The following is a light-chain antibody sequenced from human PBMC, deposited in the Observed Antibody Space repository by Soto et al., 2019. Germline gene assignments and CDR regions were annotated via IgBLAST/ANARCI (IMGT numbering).Light chain of an antibody. CDR1: QGISTY. V-gene: IGKV1-27*01. CDR2: AAS. J-gene: IGKJ3*01. Sequence: GDRVTITCRASQGISTYLAWYQQKPGEVPKLLIYAASRLQSGVPSRISGSGSATDFTLTINSLQPEDVATYYCQNYNSAPFTFGPGTKVDIK. CDR3: QNYNSAPFT.